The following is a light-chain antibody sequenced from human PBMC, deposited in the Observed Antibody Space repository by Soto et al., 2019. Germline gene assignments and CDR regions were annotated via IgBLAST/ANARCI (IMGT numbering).Light chain of an antibody. CDR1: QTISSW. CDR2: KAS. CDR3: QHYNSYSEA. V-gene: IGKV1-5*03. Sequence: DIQMTQSPSTLSGSVGERVTMTCRASQTISSWLAWYQQKPGKAPKLLIYKASTLKSGVPSRFSGSGSGTEFTLTISSLQPDDFATYYCQHYNSYSEAFGQGTRLEIK. J-gene: IGKJ5*01.